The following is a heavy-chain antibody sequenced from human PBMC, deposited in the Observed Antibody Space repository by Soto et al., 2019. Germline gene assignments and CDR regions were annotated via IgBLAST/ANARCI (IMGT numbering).Heavy chain of an antibody. CDR3: ARDPRNSSGSTP. J-gene: IGHJ5*02. Sequence: QVQLVQSGAEMKKPGSSVKVSCKASGGTFSSYIISWVRQAPGQGLEWMGRIIPILGIANYAQKFQGRVTITADKSTSTAYMELSSLRSEDTAVYYCARDPRNSSGSTPWGQGTLVTVSS. V-gene: IGHV1-69*08. CDR1: GGTFSSYI. CDR2: IIPILGIA. D-gene: IGHD3-22*01.